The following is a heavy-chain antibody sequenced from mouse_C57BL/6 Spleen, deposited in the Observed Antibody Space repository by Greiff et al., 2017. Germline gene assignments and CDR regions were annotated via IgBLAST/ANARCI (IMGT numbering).Heavy chain of an antibody. D-gene: IGHD3-2*02. J-gene: IGHJ2*01. Sequence: VQLKESGGGLVKPGGSLKLSCAASGFTFSSYAMSWVRQTPEKRLEWVATISDGGSYTYYPDNVKGRFTISRDNAKNNLYLQMSHLKSEDTAMYYCARQRSAQALFDYWGQGTTLTVSS. CDR2: ISDGGSYT. CDR3: ARQRSAQALFDY. V-gene: IGHV5-4*01. CDR1: GFTFSSYA.